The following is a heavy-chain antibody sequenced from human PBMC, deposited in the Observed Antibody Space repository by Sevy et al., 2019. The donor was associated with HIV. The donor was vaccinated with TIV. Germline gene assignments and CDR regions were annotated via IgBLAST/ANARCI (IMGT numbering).Heavy chain of an antibody. V-gene: IGHV3-30-3*01. J-gene: IGHJ4*01. CDR2: ISYEGTET. CDR1: VFAFSTHA. CDR3: ARDGGNSVKWYPLY. Sequence: GGSLRLSCAASVFAFSTHAMHWVRQAPGKGLEWVAVISYEGTETFYAASVEGRFTISRDNSKNMLYLQINSLRPEDTAVYYCARDGGNSVKWYPLYWGHGTLVTVSS. D-gene: IGHD2-2*01.